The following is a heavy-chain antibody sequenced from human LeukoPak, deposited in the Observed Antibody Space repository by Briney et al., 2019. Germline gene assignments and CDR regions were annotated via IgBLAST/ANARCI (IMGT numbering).Heavy chain of an antibody. J-gene: IGHJ6*03. CDR3: ARGEGAAPFYYYMDV. CDR2: IYYSGST. Sequence: PSQTLSLTCTVSGGSISSGDYYWTWIRQPAGKGLEWIGYIYYSGSTNYNPSLKSRVTISVDTSKNQFTLKLSSVSAADTAVYYCARGEGAAPFYYYMDVWGKGTTVTVSS. D-gene: IGHD6-13*01. CDR1: GGSISSGDYY. V-gene: IGHV4-61*10.